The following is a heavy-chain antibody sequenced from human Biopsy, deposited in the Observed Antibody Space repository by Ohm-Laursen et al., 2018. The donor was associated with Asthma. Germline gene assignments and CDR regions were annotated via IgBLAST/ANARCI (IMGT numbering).Heavy chain of an antibody. Sequence: SSVTVSCKALGGTFNTYVIGWVRQAPGQGLEWMGGINSVFGTTTYPQKFQDRVTITADDSTSTVYMELSSLRSEDTAVYYCARKAGSCISRTCYSLDFWGQGTLVTVSS. D-gene: IGHD2-2*01. J-gene: IGHJ4*02. CDR3: ARKAGSCISRTCYSLDF. CDR1: GGTFNTYV. CDR2: INSVFGTT. V-gene: IGHV1-69*01.